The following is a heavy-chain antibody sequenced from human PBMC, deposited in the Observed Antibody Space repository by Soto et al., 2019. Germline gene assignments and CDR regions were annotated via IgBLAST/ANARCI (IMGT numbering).Heavy chain of an antibody. D-gene: IGHD6-19*01. J-gene: IGHJ4*02. Sequence: ASVKVSCKASGYTLTSYGISWVRQAPGQGLEWMGWISAYNGNTNYAQKLQGRVTMTTDTSTSTAYMELRSLRSDDTAVYYCARSGSLYSSGWYQGYWGQGTLVTVSS. V-gene: IGHV1-18*01. CDR1: GYTLTSYG. CDR3: ARSGSLYSSGWYQGY. CDR2: ISAYNGNT.